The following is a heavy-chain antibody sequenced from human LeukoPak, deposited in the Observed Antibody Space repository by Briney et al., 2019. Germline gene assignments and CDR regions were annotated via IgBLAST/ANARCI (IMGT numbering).Heavy chain of an antibody. CDR1: GFTFSSYA. D-gene: IGHD3-22*01. CDR2: ISGSGGST. V-gene: IGHV3-23*01. J-gene: IGHJ5*02. Sequence: GGSLRLSCAASGFTFSSYAMSWVRQAPGKGLEWVSAISGSGGSTYYADSVKGRFTISRDNSKNTLYLQMNSLRAEDTAVYYCARDVTYYYDSSGPNWFDPWGQGTLVTVSS. CDR3: ARDVTYYYDSSGPNWFDP.